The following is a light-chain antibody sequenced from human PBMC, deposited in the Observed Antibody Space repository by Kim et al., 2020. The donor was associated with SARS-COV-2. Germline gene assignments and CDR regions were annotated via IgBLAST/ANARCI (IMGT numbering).Light chain of an antibody. J-gene: IGKJ1*01. CDR2: DAS. Sequence: WAPGERATLSCRASQSVSSYLAWYQQKPGQAPRLLIYDASNRATGIPARFSGSGSGTDFTLTISSLEPEDFAVYYCQQRSNWRKTFGQGTKVDIK. V-gene: IGKV3-11*01. CDR3: QQRSNWRKT. CDR1: QSVSSY.